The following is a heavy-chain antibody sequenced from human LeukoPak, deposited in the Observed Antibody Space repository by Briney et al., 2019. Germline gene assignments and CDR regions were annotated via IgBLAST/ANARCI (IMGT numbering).Heavy chain of an antibody. CDR3: ARERE. J-gene: IGHJ4*02. Sequence: SETQSLTCTVSGGSISSSSYYWGWIRQPPGKGLEWIGSIYYSGSTYYNPSLKSRVTISVDTSKNQFSLKLSSVTAADTAVYYCAREREWGQGTLVTVSS. D-gene: IGHD5-24*01. V-gene: IGHV4-39*07. CDR2: IYYSGST. CDR1: GGSISSSSYY.